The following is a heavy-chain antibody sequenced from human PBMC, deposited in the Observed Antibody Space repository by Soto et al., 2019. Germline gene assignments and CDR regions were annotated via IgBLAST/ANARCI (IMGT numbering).Heavy chain of an antibody. D-gene: IGHD3-3*01. J-gene: IGHJ5*02. CDR3: ATRITVFGLLIPPFDP. Sequence: QVHLQQWGAGLLKPSETLSLTCAVYGGSVNGYYWNWIRQPPGKGLEWIGEINHTGGTHYNPSLKSRVTMSVDTSKNQFALGLSSVTAEDTARYYCATRITVFGLLIPPFDPWGQGTQVTVSS. CDR2: INHTGGT. V-gene: IGHV4-34*02. CDR1: GGSVNGYY.